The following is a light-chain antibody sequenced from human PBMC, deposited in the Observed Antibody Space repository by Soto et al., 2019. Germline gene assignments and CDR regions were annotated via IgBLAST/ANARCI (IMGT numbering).Light chain of an antibody. Sequence: GVTQAPVGFPVTQGERATLSCRASQSVNSYLAWYQQKPGQAPRLLIYDASNRATGIPARFSGSGSGTDFTLTISSLEPDDFAVFYCQQHENWPLTFGGGTIVA. V-gene: IGKV3-11*01. CDR3: QQHENWPLT. CDR1: QSVNSY. J-gene: IGKJ4*01. CDR2: DAS.